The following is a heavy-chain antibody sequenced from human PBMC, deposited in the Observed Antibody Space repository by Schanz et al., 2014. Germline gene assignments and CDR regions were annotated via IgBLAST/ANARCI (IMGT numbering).Heavy chain of an antibody. D-gene: IGHD6-13*01. CDR1: GFTFRSYS. J-gene: IGHJ4*02. CDR3: AKDLAAVGVFDY. CDR2: INGNGGIT. V-gene: IGHV3-23*04. Sequence: EVQLEESGGGLVQPGGSLRLSCAASGFTFRSYSMNWVRQAPGKGLEWVSAINGNGGITYYADPVKGRFTISRDNSKNTLDLQMNSLRAEDTAIYYCAKDLAAVGVFDYWGQGSLVTVSP.